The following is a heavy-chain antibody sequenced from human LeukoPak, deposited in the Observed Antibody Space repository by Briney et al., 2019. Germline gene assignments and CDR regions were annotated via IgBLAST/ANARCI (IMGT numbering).Heavy chain of an antibody. Sequence: GGSLRLSCAASGFTFSDYYMSWIRQAPGKGLEWVSYISSSSSYTNHADSVKGRFTISRDNAKNSLYLQMNSLRAEDTAVYYCARDKNLYYDSSGYYPTRFDYWGQGTLVTVSS. D-gene: IGHD3-22*01. V-gene: IGHV3-11*05. J-gene: IGHJ4*02. CDR2: ISSSSSYT. CDR3: ARDKNLYYDSSGYYPTRFDY. CDR1: GFTFSDYY.